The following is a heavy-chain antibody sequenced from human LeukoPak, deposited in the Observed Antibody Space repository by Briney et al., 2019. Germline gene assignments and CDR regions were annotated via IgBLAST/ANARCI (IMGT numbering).Heavy chain of an antibody. V-gene: IGHV4-4*07. CDR2: IYTSGIT. J-gene: IGHJ4*02. CDR1: GGSISSYF. Sequence: PSETLSLTCTVSGGSISSYFWSWIRQPAGKGLEWIGRIYTSGITNYNPSLKSRVTMSVDTSKNQFPLRLTSVTAADTAVYYCSRAVEPNGRSLDSWGQGTLVTVSS. CDR3: SRAVEPNGRSLDS. D-gene: IGHD6-19*01.